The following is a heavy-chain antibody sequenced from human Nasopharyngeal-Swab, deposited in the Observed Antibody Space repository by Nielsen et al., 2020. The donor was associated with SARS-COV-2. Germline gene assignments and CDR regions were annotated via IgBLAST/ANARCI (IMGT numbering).Heavy chain of an antibody. J-gene: IGHJ6*03. CDR2: IDPSDSYT. D-gene: IGHD1-26*01. CDR3: ATASGSYYHYYYMDV. V-gene: IGHV5-10-1*01. CDR1: GYSFTSYW. Sequence: GGSLRLSCKGSGYSFTSYWISWVRQMPGKGLEWMGRIDPSDSYTNYSPSFKGHVTISADKSISTAYLQWSSLKASDTAMYYCATASGSYYHYYYMDVWGKGTTVTVSS.